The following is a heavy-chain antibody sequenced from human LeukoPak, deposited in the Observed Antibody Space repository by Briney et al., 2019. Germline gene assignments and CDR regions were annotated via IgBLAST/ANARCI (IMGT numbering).Heavy chain of an antibody. V-gene: IGHV1-46*01. Sequence: ASVKVSCKASGYTFTSYAMNWVRQAPGQGLEWMGIINPSGGSTSYAQKFQGRVTMTRDTSTSTVYMELSSLRSEDTAVYYCARGQGSEEGYEDNYYYYYMDVWGKGTTVTISS. CDR2: INPSGGST. D-gene: IGHD6-13*01. CDR3: ARGQGSEEGYEDNYYYYYMDV. CDR1: GYTFTSYA. J-gene: IGHJ6*03.